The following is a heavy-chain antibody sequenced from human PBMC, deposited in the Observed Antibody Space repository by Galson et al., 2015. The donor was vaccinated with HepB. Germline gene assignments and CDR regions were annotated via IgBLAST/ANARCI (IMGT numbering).Heavy chain of an antibody. J-gene: IGHJ4*02. V-gene: IGHV2-5*02. CDR3: AHRLDYAGGWDTGYLDY. D-gene: IGHD2-2*01. CDR1: GFSLTASPVG. Sequence: PALVKPTQTLTLTCTFSGFSLTASPVGVGWIRQPPGEALEWLAVIYWDDDKRYNPNLKTRLAITKDTSKNQVVLTMTNMDPVDTATYFCAHRLDYAGGWDTGYLDYWGRGILVTVSS. CDR2: IYWDDDK.